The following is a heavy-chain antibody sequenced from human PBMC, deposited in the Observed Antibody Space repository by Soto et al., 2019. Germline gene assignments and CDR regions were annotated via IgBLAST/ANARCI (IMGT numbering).Heavy chain of an antibody. V-gene: IGHV5-10-1*01. Sequence: AESLKISCKGSGYSFTSYWISWVRQMPGKGLEWMGRIDPSDSYTNYSPSFQGHVTISADKSISTAYLQWSSLKASDTAMYYCARHWEYCSSTSCYKAPDYWGQGTLVTVSS. CDR3: ARHWEYCSSTSCYKAPDY. CDR2: IDPSDSYT. CDR1: GYSFTSYW. J-gene: IGHJ4*02. D-gene: IGHD2-2*02.